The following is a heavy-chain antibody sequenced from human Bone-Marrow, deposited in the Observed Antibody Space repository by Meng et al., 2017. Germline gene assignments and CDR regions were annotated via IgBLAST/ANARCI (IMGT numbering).Heavy chain of an antibody. CDR3: ARGPSHGGSYSDF. D-gene: IGHD2-15*01. J-gene: IGHJ4*02. CDR1: GDSLSTYY. CDR2: TNYSGRT. Sequence: QVQLQESGPGLVKPWETLSLTCTVSGDSLSTYYWSWIRQPPGKRLEWIGYTNYSGRTNYIPSLRSRATISVDTSKNQISLKLTSMSAADTAVYYCARGPSHGGSYSDFWGQGTLVTVSS. V-gene: IGHV4-59*01.